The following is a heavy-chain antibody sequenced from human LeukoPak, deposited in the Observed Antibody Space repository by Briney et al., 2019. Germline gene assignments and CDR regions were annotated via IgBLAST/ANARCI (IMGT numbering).Heavy chain of an antibody. D-gene: IGHD3-3*01. CDR2: ISTYHDIT. Sequence: ASVKVSCKASGYTFTNIGISWVRQAPGRGLEWMGWISTYHDITDYAQKFHGRVTMTKDTSTATVYMELRSLTSDDTAVYFCARSLHSYDIRGGHCYGYWGQGTLVTVSS. CDR3: ARSLHSYDIRGGHCYGY. J-gene: IGHJ4*02. V-gene: IGHV1-18*01. CDR1: GYTFTNIG.